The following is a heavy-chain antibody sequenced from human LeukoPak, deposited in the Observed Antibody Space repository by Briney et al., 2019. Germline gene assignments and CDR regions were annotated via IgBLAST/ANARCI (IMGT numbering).Heavy chain of an antibody. CDR3: ARDSSYDFWSGYWFDP. V-gene: IGHV1-2*02. CDR1: GYTFTGYY. CDR2: INPNSGGT. Sequence: ASVKVSCKASGYTFTGYYMHWVRQAPGQGLEWMGWINPNSGGTNYAQKFQGRVTMTRDTSISTAYMELSRLRSDDTAVYYCARDSSYDFWSGYWFDPWAREPWSPSPQ. J-gene: IGHJ5*02. D-gene: IGHD3-3*01.